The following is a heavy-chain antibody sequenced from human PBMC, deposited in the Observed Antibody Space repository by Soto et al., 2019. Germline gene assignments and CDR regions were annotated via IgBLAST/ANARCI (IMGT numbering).Heavy chain of an antibody. D-gene: IGHD2-21*02. V-gene: IGHV3-48*02. Sequence: GGSRRLSWIASGSSFSYYSMNWVRQAPGKGLQWVSYISSSSDKTYYADSVKGRFTVSRDNAKNALFLEMNSLRDDDTATYYCARLPKGSLVTAWGQGTRVTVSS. CDR3: ARLPKGSLVTA. CDR1: GSSFSYYS. J-gene: IGHJ4*02. CDR2: ISSSSDKT.